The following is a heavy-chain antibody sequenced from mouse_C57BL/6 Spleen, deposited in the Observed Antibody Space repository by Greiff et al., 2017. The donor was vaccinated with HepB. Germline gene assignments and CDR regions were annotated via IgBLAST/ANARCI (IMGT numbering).Heavy chain of an antibody. CDR2: INPYNGGT. V-gene: IGHV1-19*01. D-gene: IGHD2-5*01. CDR3: AKHYSNYYYAMDY. Sequence: EVQLQQSGPVLVKPGASVKMSCKASGYTFTDYYMNWVKQSHGKSLEWIGVINPYNGGTSYNQKFKGKATLTVDKSSSTAYMELNSLTSEDSAVYYCAKHYSNYYYAMDYWGQGTSVTVSS. CDR1: GYTFTDYY. J-gene: IGHJ4*01.